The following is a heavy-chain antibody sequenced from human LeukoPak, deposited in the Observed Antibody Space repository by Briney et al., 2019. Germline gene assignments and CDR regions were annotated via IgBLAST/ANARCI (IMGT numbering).Heavy chain of an antibody. Sequence: RASVKVSCKASGYTFTSYDINWVRQATGQGLEWMGWMNPNSGNTGYAQKFQGRVTMTRNTSISTAYMELSSLRSEDTAVYYCARGRGGLHYYYGMDVWGQGTTVTVSS. CDR3: ARGRGGLHYYYGMDV. J-gene: IGHJ6*02. CDR1: GYTFTSYD. D-gene: IGHD3-16*01. CDR2: MNPNSGNT. V-gene: IGHV1-8*01.